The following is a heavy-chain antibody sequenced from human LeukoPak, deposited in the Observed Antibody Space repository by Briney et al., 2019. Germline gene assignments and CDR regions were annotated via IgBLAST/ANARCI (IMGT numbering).Heavy chain of an antibody. CDR2: IYYSGST. Sequence: SETLSLTCTVSGGSISSSSYYWGWIRQPPGKGLEWIGSIYYSGSTYYNPSLKSRVTISVDTSKNQFSLKLSSVTAADTAVYYCARGERDYCSGGSCYFWFDPWGQGTLVTVSS. CDR3: ARGERDYCSGGSCYFWFDP. D-gene: IGHD2-15*01. V-gene: IGHV4-39*07. CDR1: GGSISSSSYY. J-gene: IGHJ5*02.